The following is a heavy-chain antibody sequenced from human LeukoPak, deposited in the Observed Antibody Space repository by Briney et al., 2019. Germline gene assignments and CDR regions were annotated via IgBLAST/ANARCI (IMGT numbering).Heavy chain of an antibody. CDR2: IYYSGST. J-gene: IGHJ4*02. D-gene: IGHD5-24*01. CDR3: ARGTRRDGYNPYFDY. CDR1: GGSISSYY. Sequence: SETLSLTCTVSGGSISSYYWSWIRQPPGKGLEWIGYIYYSGSTNYNPSLKSRVTISVDTSKNQFSLKLSSVTAADTAVYYCARGTRRDGYNPYFDYWGQGTLVTVSS. V-gene: IGHV4-59*12.